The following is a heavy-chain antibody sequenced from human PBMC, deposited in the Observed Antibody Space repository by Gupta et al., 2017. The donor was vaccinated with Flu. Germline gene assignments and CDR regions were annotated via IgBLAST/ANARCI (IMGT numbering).Heavy chain of an antibody. CDR1: GFTFITYG. D-gene: IGHD6-19*01. CDR2: ISYDGSNK. Sequence: QVQLVESGGGVVQPGRSLRLSCSASGFTFITYGMHWVRQAPGKGLEWVAVISYDGSNKYYAESVKGRFTSSRDNSKNTLYLQMNSLRAEDTAVYYCAKDLNSSGSDYWGQGTLGTVAS. V-gene: IGHV3-30*18. CDR3: AKDLNSSGSDY. J-gene: IGHJ4*02.